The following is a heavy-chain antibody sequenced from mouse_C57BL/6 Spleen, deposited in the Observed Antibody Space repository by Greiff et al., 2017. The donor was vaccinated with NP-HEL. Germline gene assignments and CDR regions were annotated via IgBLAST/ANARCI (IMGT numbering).Heavy chain of an antibody. V-gene: IGHV5-6*01. J-gene: IGHJ3*01. Sequence: EVKLMESGGDLVKPGGSLKLSCAASGFTFSSYGMSWVRQTPDKRLEWVATISSGGSYTYYPDSVKGRFTISRDNAKNTLYLQMSSLKSEDTAMYYCARQLGAAYWGQGTLVTVSA. D-gene: IGHD2-14*01. CDR2: ISSGGSYT. CDR1: GFTFSSYG. CDR3: ARQLGAAY.